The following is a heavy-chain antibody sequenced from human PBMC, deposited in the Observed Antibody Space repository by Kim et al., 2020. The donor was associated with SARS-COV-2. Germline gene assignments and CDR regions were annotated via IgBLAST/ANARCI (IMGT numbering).Heavy chain of an antibody. Sequence: SETLSLTCAVSGGSISSSNWWSWVRQPPGKGLEWIGEIYHSGSTNYNPSLKSRVTISVDKSKNQFSLKLSSVTAADTAVYYCASLRRVVPAATSFQHWGQGTLVTVSS. D-gene: IGHD2-2*01. V-gene: IGHV4-4*02. J-gene: IGHJ1*01. CDR3: ASLRRVVPAATSFQH. CDR1: GGSISSSNW. CDR2: IYHSGST.